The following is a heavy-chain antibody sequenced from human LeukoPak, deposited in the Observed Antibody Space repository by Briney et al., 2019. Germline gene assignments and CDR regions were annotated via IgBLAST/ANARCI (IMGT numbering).Heavy chain of an antibody. J-gene: IGHJ3*02. CDR3: ARRSARMGIQLWRREDAFDI. D-gene: IGHD5-18*01. V-gene: IGHV4-4*02. Sequence: SETLSLTCAVSGGSITTTNWWTWVRQPPGTGLEWIGEIHHSGTTHYNPSLKTRVTISVDTSKNQFSLKLSSVTAADTAVYYCARRSARMGIQLWRREDAFDIWGQGTMVTVSS. CDR1: GGSITTTNW. CDR2: IHHSGTT.